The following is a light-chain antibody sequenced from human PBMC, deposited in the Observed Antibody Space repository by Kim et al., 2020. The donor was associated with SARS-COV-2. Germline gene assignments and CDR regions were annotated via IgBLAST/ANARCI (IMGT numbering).Light chain of an antibody. V-gene: IGLV3-19*01. Sequence: SSELTQDPAVSVALGQTVRITCQGDSLRDYYASWYQQKAGQAPVLVMYAKNSRPSKIPDRFSGSSSGNTASLTITGVQAEDEADYYCNSRDTTGNHVVFGGGIQLTVL. CDR1: SLRDYY. J-gene: IGLJ2*01. CDR3: NSRDTTGNHVV. CDR2: AKN.